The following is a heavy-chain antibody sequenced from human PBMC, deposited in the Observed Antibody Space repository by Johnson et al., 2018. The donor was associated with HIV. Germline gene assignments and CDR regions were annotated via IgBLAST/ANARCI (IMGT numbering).Heavy chain of an antibody. V-gene: IGHV3-23*04. J-gene: IGHJ3*02. CDR1: GFTFSSYA. CDR2: ISGSGGST. D-gene: IGHD3-22*01. Sequence: VQLVESGGGLVQPGGSLRLSCAASGFTFSSYAMSWVRQAPGKGLEWVSAISGSGGSTYYADSVKGRFTISRDNSKNTLYLQMNSLRADNTALYFCARGFVRLSMILVADAFDIWGQGTVVTVS. CDR3: ARGFVRLSMILVADAFDI.